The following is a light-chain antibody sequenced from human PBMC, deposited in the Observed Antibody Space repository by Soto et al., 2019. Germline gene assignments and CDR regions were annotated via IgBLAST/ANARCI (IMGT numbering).Light chain of an antibody. CDR1: SSNIGAGND. CDR3: QSYDSLSGSKV. J-gene: IGLJ3*02. V-gene: IGLV1-40*01. CDR2: GDT. Sequence: QSVLTQPPSVSGAPGQRVTISCTGSSSNIGAGNDVHWYQHLPGTAPKLLIFGDTNRPSGVPDRFSGSKSGTSAYLAITGLQAEDEADYYCQSYDSLSGSKVFGGGTKLTVL.